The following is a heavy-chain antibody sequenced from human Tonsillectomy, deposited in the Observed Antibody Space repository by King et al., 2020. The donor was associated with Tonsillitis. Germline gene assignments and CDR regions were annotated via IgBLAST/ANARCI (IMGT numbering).Heavy chain of an antibody. V-gene: IGHV3-48*01. Sequence: VQLVESGGGLVQPGGSLRLSCAASGFTFSSYSMNWVRQAPGKGLEWVSYISSSSSTIYYADSVKGRFTISRDNAKNSLYLQMNSLRAEDTAVYYWSRDLIVVVPAAMLFDPWGQGTLVTVSS. CDR3: SRDLIVVVPAAMLFDP. CDR2: ISSSSSTI. D-gene: IGHD2-2*01. CDR1: GFTFSSYS. J-gene: IGHJ5*02.